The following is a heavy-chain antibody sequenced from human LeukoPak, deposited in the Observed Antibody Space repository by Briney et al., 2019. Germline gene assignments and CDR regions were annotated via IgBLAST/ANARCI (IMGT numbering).Heavy chain of an antibody. D-gene: IGHD3-22*01. V-gene: IGHV1-24*01. CDR2: FDPEDGET. J-gene: IGHJ3*02. CDR3: ATGSQYYYDSSGYYKAFDI. Sequence: GASVKVSCKVSGYTLTELSMHWVRQAPGKGLEWMGGFDPEDGETIYAQKFQGRVTMTEDTSTDTAYMELGSLRSEDTAVYYCATGSQYYYDSSGYYKAFDIWGQGTMVTVSS. CDR1: GYTLTELS.